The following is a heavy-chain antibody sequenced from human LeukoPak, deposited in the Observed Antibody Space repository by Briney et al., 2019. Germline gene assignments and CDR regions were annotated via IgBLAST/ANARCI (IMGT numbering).Heavy chain of an antibody. J-gene: IGHJ4*02. CDR3: ARLPSALGYYFDY. D-gene: IGHD2-15*01. CDR2: IYPGDSDT. V-gene: IGHV5-51*01. CDR1: GYSFTSYW. Sequence: KPGESLKISCKGSGYSFTSYWIGWVRQMPGKGLEWMGIIYPGDSDTRYSPSFQGQVTISADKSIRTAYPQWSSLKASATAMYYCARLPSALGYYFDYWGQGTLVTVSS.